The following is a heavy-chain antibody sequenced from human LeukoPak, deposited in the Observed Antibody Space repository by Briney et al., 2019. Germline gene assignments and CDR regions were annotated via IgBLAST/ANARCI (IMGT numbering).Heavy chain of an antibody. CDR3: ARHGGAVAADYYYYGMDV. V-gene: IGHV4-39*01. Sequence: SQTLSLTCTVSGGSISSSSYYWGWIRQPPGTGLEWLGSIYYSGSTYYNPSLKSRVTISVDTSKNQFSLKLSSVTAADTAVYYCARHGGAVAADYYYYGMDVWGQGTTVTVSS. D-gene: IGHD6-19*01. CDR2: IYYSGST. J-gene: IGHJ6*02. CDR1: GGSISSSSYY.